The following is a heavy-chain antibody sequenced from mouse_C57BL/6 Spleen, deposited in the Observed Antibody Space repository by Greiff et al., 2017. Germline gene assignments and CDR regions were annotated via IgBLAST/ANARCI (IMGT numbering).Heavy chain of an antibody. CDR2: IDPENGDT. CDR3: TATTVVEPPFAY. D-gene: IGHD1-1*01. CDR1: GFNIKDDY. V-gene: IGHV14-4*01. J-gene: IGHJ3*01. Sequence: VQLKQSGAELVRPGASVKLSCTASGFNIKDDYMHWVKQRPEQGLEWIGWIDPENGDTEYASKFQGKATITADTSSNTAYLQLSSLTSEDTAVYYCTATTVVEPPFAYWGQGTLVTVSA.